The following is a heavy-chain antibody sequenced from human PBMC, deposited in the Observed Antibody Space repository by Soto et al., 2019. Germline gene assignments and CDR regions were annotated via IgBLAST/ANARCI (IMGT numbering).Heavy chain of an antibody. Sequence: PSETLSLTCNVSGGSITNSGYYWGWIRQPPGKGLEWIGSIYYSGSTYYNPSLKSRVTISVDTSKNQFSLKLSSVTAADTAVYYCARLRGVVITDSSIDYWGQGTLVTVSS. V-gene: IGHV4-39*01. J-gene: IGHJ4*02. CDR2: IYYSGST. CDR3: ARLRGVVITDSSIDY. D-gene: IGHD3-3*01. CDR1: GGSITNSGYY.